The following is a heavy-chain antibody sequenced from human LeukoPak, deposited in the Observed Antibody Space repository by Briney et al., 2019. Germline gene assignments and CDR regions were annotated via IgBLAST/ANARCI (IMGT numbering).Heavy chain of an antibody. D-gene: IGHD3-10*01. J-gene: IGHJ4*02. CDR2: ISPSGIT. CDR1: GDSIDRGGYS. V-gene: IGHV4-30-2*01. CDR3: ARLSYRYYFDF. Sequence: TLSLTCGISGDSIDRGGYSWSWMRQPPGRGLEWIGTISPSGITYYTASLRGRVTISKDTSQDQFSLALTSVTAADTALYFCARLSYRYYFDFWGRGGLVTVSS.